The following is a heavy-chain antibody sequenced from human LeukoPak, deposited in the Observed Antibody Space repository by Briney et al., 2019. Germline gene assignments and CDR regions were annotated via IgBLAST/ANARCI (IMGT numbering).Heavy chain of an antibody. CDR1: GYTFTSYY. D-gene: IGHD6-13*01. CDR3: AREHSSSWYYYYMDV. J-gene: IGHJ6*03. V-gene: IGHV1-46*01. CDR2: INPSGGST. Sequence: ASVKVSCKASGYTFTSYYMHWVRQAPGQGLEWMGIINPSGGSTSYAQKFQVRVTMTTDTSTSTAYMELRSLRSDDTAVYYCAREHSSSWYYYYMDVWGKGTTVTISS.